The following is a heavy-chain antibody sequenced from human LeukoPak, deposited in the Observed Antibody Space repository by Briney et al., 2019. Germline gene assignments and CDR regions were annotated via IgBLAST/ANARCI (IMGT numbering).Heavy chain of an antibody. CDR3: AKVPSGRYCSGGSCYFDY. J-gene: IGHJ4*02. Sequence: GGSLRLSCAASGITFSSYWMTWVRRAPGKGLEWVSAISGGGGSTYYADSVKGRSTISRDNSKNTLYLQMNSLRAEDTAVYYCAKVPSGRYCSGGSCYFDYWGQGTLVTVSS. CDR2: ISGGGGST. CDR1: GITFSSYW. D-gene: IGHD2-15*01. V-gene: IGHV3-23*01.